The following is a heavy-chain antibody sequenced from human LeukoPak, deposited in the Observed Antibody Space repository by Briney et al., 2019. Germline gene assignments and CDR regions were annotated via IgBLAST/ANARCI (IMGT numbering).Heavy chain of an antibody. CDR2: ISSSSSYI. V-gene: IGHV3-21*04. Sequence: GGSLRLSCAASGFTFSSYSMNWVRQAPGKGLEWVSSISSSSSYIYYADSVKGQFTISRDNAKNSLYLQMNSLRAEDTALYYCAKEKTSGYFDYWGQGTLVTVSS. CDR3: AKEKTSGYFDY. J-gene: IGHJ4*02. CDR1: GFTFSSYS.